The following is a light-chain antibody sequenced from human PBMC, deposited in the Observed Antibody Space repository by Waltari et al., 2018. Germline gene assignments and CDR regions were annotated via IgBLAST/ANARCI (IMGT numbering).Light chain of an antibody. CDR3: QQLNSYPIT. J-gene: IGKJ5*01. CDR2: GAS. CDR1: QDISSH. Sequence: DIQSTQSPSFLSASVGDRVTITCRASQDISSHLAWYQKNPGKAPKLLVYGASTLGSGVPSGFSGGGSGTEFTLTISSLQPEDFATYYCQQLNSYPITFGQGTRLEIK. V-gene: IGKV1-9*01.